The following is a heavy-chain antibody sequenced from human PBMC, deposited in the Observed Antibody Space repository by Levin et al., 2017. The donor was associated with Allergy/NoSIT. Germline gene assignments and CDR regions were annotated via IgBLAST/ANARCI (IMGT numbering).Heavy chain of an antibody. D-gene: IGHD6-19*01. Sequence: ASVKVSCKASGYTFTGYYMHWVRQAPGQGLEWMGRINPNSGGTNYAQKFQGRVTMTRDTSISTAYMELSRLRSDDTAVYYCAGIIAVAGLAFDIWGQGTMVTVSS. J-gene: IGHJ3*02. CDR3: AGIIAVAGLAFDI. V-gene: IGHV1-2*06. CDR2: INPNSGGT. CDR1: GYTFTGYY.